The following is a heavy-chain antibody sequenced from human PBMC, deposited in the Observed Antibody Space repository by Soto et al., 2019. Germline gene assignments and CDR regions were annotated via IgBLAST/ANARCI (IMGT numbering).Heavy chain of an antibody. CDR3: AKYGCGPIENATKDSVGIDH. CDR2: ISREGNKK. D-gene: IGHD1-20*01. V-gene: IGHV3-30*18. Sequence: GGSLRLSCATSGFTFRFFDMHWVRQTPGKGLEWEAIISREGNKKDYGDSVKGRFTVSRDNSKSTLYLQMDGLRSEDTAVYYCAKYGCGPIENATKDSVGIDHCGEGGLVKVSS. J-gene: IGHJ4*02. CDR1: GFTFRFFD.